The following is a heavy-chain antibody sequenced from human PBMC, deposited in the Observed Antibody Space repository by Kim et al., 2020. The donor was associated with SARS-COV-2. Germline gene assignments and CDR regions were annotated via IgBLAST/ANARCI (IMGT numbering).Heavy chain of an antibody. CDR3: ARAPVVRLSYYYYGMDV. CDR1: GGSISSGGYY. CDR2: IYYSGST. V-gene: IGHV4-31*03. J-gene: IGHJ6*02. Sequence: SETLSLTCTVSGGSISSGGYYWSWIRQHPGKGLEWIGYIYYSGSTYYNPSLKSRVTISVDTSKNQFSLKLSSVTAADTAVYYCARAPVVRLSYYYYGMDVWGQGTTVTVSS. D-gene: IGHD2-15*01.